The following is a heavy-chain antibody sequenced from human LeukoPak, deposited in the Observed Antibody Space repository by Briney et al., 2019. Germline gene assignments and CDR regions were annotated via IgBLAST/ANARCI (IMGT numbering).Heavy chain of an antibody. CDR3: AKIWHEAVCYFDY. V-gene: IGHV3-23*01. Sequence: GGSPRLSCAASGFTFSSYAMSWVRQAPGKGLEWVSAISGSGGSTYYADSVKGRFTISRDNSKNTLYLQMNSLRAEDTAVYYCAKIWHEAVCYFDYWGQGTLVTVSS. J-gene: IGHJ4*02. CDR2: ISGSGGST. CDR1: GFTFSSYA. D-gene: IGHD2-8*01.